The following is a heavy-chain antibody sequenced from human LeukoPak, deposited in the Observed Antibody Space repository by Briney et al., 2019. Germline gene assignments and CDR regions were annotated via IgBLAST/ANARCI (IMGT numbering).Heavy chain of an antibody. J-gene: IGHJ5*02. CDR2: ISSSSSYI. D-gene: IGHD6-6*01. CDR3: ARGRSYSSSSRGDWFDP. V-gene: IGHV3-21*01. CDR1: GFTFSSYS. Sequence: GGSLRLSCAASGFTFSSYSMNWVRQAPGKGLEWVSSISSSSSYIYYADSVKGRFTISRDNAKNSLYLQMNSLRAEDTAVYYCARGRSYSSSSRGDWFDPWGQGTLVTVSS.